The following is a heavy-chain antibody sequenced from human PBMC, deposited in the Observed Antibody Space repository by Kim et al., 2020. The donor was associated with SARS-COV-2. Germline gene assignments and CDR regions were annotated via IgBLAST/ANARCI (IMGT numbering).Heavy chain of an antibody. J-gene: IGHJ4*02. CDR1: GFTFSSYA. CDR3: AKHSGDNCYFPLDY. V-gene: IGHV3-23*01. Sequence: GGSLRLSCAASGFTFSSYAMTWVRQAPGKGLEWVSALSDSAGSTYYADSVKGRFTISRDNSKNTLYLQMSGLRAEDTARYYCAKHSGDNCYFPLDYWGQGALVTVSS. D-gene: IGHD2-15*01. CDR2: LSDSAGST.